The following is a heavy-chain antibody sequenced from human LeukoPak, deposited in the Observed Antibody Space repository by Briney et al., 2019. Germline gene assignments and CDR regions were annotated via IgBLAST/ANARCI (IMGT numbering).Heavy chain of an antibody. J-gene: IGHJ4*02. CDR3: AKVQPFYYYDSSGYYYFDY. CDR1: GFTFSSYA. Sequence: GGSLRLSCAASGFTFSSYAMSRVRQAPGKGLEWVSAISGSGGSTYYADSVKGRFTISRDNSKNTLYLQMNSLRAEDTAVYYCAKVQPFYYYDSSGYYYFDYWGQGTLVTVSS. D-gene: IGHD3-22*01. CDR2: ISGSGGST. V-gene: IGHV3-23*01.